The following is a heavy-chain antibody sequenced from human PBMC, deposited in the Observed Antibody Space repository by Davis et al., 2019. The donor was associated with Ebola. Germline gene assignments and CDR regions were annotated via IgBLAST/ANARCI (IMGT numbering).Heavy chain of an antibody. CDR3: ARAQFPTTSDH. V-gene: IGHV1-18*01. Sequence: ASVKVSCKASGYTFTSYAMHWVRQAPGQRLEWMGWISAHNGNINCARKLQGRVTMTTDTSTSTAYMEVGSLRSDDTAVYYCARAQFPTTSDHWGQGTLVTVSS. CDR2: ISAHNGNI. D-gene: IGHD1-1*01. CDR1: GYTFTSYA. J-gene: IGHJ4*02.